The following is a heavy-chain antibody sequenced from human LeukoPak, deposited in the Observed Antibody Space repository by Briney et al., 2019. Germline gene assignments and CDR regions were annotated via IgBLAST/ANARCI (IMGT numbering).Heavy chain of an antibody. CDR1: GFVFGDYY. D-gene: IGHD6-13*01. CDR3: ARGAAGRSSNWWLIEH. V-gene: IGHV3-11*01. Sequence: SGGSRGLSCAASGFVFGDYYMTWLRQVPGRGGGWISSINSGGATIYYGDSVKGGFPVSGDNGKDPMYRQKNTLRVEDTAVYYCARGAAGRSSNWWLIEHWGQGTLVIVSS. J-gene: IGHJ1*01. CDR2: INSGGATI.